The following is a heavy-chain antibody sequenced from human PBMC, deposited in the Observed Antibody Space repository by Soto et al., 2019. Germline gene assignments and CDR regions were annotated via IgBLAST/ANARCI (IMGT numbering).Heavy chain of an antibody. D-gene: IGHD6-19*01. CDR2: ISPHNDRT. CDR3: ARDLYYSSGRYFDHDAFDI. V-gene: IGHV1-18*01. CDR1: GYNFTSYG. J-gene: IGHJ3*02. Sequence: QDQLVQTGADVKKPGASVKVSCKASGYNFTSYGISGVRQAPGQGLEWMGWISPHNDRTKYARRFQDRVTMTTETPTSTVYMELGSLRSDDTAVYYCARDLYYSSGRYFDHDAFDIWGQGTVVTVSS.